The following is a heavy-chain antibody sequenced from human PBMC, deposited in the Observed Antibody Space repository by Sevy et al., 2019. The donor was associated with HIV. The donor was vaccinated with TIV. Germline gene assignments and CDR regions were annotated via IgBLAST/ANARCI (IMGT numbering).Heavy chain of an antibody. CDR2: ISPFNGDT. Sequence: ASVKVSCEASGYTFTNYRIYWVRQAPGQGLEWMGWISPFNGDTNYVQKLQGRVTMITDTSTSTAYMELRSLRSDDTAVYYWARAYCSGGSCYSLAYWGQGTLVTVSS. CDR3: ARAYCSGGSCYSLAY. CDR1: GYTFTNYR. D-gene: IGHD2-15*01. V-gene: IGHV1-18*01. J-gene: IGHJ4*02.